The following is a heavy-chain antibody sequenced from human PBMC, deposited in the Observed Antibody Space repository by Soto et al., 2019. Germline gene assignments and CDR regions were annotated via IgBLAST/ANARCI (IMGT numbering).Heavy chain of an antibody. CDR2: IYYSGST. CDR3: ASPAYCSGGSCYSGGYYYYYMDV. V-gene: IGHV4-39*01. Sequence: PSETLSLTCTVSGGSISSSSYYWGWIRQPPGKGLEWIGSIYYSGSTYYNPSLKSRVTISVDTSKNQFSLKLSSVTAADTAVYYCASPAYCSGGSCYSGGYYYYYMDVWGKGTTVTVSS. CDR1: GGSISSSSYY. J-gene: IGHJ6*03. D-gene: IGHD2-15*01.